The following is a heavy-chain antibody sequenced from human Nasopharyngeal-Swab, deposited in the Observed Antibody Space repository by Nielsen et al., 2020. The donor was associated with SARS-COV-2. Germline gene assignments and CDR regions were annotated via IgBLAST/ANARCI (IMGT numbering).Heavy chain of an antibody. V-gene: IGHV3-9*01. D-gene: IGHD3-22*01. J-gene: IGHJ4*02. CDR1: GFTFHDYS. CDR2: ISWNSGSI. Sequence: SLKLSCAASGFTFHDYSMHLVLQAPGKGLECVSGISWNSGSIGYADSVKGRFTISRDNAKNSLYLQMNSLRAEDTALYYCAKDMEGGYYYDSSGYNLDYWGQGTLVTVYS. CDR3: AKDMEGGYYYDSSGYNLDY.